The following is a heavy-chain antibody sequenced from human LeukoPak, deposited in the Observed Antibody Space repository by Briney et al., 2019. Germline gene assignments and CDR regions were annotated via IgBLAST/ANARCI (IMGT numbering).Heavy chain of an antibody. D-gene: IGHD2-2*01. CDR1: GFTFSSYA. CDR2: IKQDGSEK. CDR3: ARASGRYCSSTSCYAL. J-gene: IGHJ4*02. V-gene: IGHV3-7*03. Sequence: GGSLRLSCAASGFTFSSYAMSWVRQAPGKGLEWVANIKQDGSEKYYVDSVKGRFTISRDNAKNSLYLQMNSLRAEDTAVYYCARASGRYCSSTSCYALWGQGTLVTVSS.